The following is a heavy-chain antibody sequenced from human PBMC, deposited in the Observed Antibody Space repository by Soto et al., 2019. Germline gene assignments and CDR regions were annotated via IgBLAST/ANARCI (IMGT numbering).Heavy chain of an antibody. J-gene: IGHJ4*02. D-gene: IGHD3-22*01. CDR2: ISIDGGRT. CDR3: VKGEYYYDGGAYYPFDY. Sequence: GGSLRLSCSGSGFTFSIYAIHWVRQAPGKGLEYVSSISIDGGRTHYADSVKGRFTISRDNSKNTAYLQMSSLRPEDTAVYYCVKGEYYYDGGAYYPFDYCGQGRMVTVSS. CDR1: GFTFSIYA. V-gene: IGHV3-64D*06.